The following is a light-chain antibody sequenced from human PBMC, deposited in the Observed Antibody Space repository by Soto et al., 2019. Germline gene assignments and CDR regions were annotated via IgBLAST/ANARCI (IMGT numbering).Light chain of an antibody. V-gene: IGKV1-5*01. CDR3: QQYNSYSWT. J-gene: IGKJ1*01. CDR1: QSISSW. Sequence: DIQMTHSPSTLSASVGDRVTITCRASQSISSWLAWYQQKPGKAPKLLIYDASSLESGVPSRFSGSGSGTEFTLTISSLQPDDFATYYCQQYNSYSWTFGQGPKVEIK. CDR2: DAS.